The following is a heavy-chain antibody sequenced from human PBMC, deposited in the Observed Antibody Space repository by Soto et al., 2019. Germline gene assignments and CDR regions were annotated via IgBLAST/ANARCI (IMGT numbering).Heavy chain of an antibody. CDR3: ATRTKGYSYGH. Sequence: SETLSLTCAVSGGSISSGGYSWSWIRQPPGKGLEWIGYIYHSGSTYYNPSLKSRVTISVDRSKNQFSLKLSSVTAADTAVYCCATRTKGYSYGHWGQGTLVTVSS. J-gene: IGHJ4*02. CDR2: IYHSGST. V-gene: IGHV4-30-2*01. CDR1: GGSISSGGYS. D-gene: IGHD5-18*01.